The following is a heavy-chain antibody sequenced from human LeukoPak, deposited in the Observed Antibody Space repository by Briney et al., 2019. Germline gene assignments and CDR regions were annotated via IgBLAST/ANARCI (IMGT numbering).Heavy chain of an antibody. V-gene: IGHV3-11*01. CDR2: ISSSGSTI. D-gene: IGHD3/OR15-3a*01. J-gene: IGHJ5*02. CDR3: ARTDWFNWFDP. Sequence: GGSLRLSCAASGFTFSDYYMSWIRQAPGRGLEWVSYISSSGSTIYYADSVKGRFTISRDNAKNSLYLQMNSLRAEDTAVYYCARTDWFNWFDPWGQGTLDTVSS. CDR1: GFTFSDYY.